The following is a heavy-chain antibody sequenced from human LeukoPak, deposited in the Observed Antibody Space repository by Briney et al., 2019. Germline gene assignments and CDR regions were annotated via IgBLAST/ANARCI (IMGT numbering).Heavy chain of an antibody. V-gene: IGHV4-31*03. D-gene: IGHD1-7*01. CDR1: GGSISSGGYY. Sequence: SETLSLTCTVSGGSISSGGYYWSWIRQHPGKGLEWIGYIYYSGSAYYNPSLKSRVTISVDTSKNQFSLKLSSVTAADTAVYYCARGTTSYYYYMDVWGKGTTVTVSS. CDR3: ARGTTSYYYYMDV. CDR2: IYYSGSA. J-gene: IGHJ6*03.